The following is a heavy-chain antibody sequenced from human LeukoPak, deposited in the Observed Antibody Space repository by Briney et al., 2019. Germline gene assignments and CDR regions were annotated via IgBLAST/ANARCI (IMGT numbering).Heavy chain of an antibody. CDR2: ISAYNGNT. CDR1: GGTFSSYA. Sequence: GASVKVSCKASGGTFSSYAISWVRQAPGQGLEWMGWISAYNGNTNYAQKLQGRVTMTTDTSTSTAYMELRSLRSDDTAVYYCAREGAAAGTYYYMDVWGKGTTVTVSS. CDR3: AREGAAAGTYYYMDV. V-gene: IGHV1-18*01. D-gene: IGHD6-13*01. J-gene: IGHJ6*03.